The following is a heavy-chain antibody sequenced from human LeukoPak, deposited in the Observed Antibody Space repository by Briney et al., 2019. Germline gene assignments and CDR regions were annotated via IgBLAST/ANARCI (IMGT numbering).Heavy chain of an antibody. D-gene: IGHD6-13*01. J-gene: IGHJ4*02. CDR1: GYTFTSYD. CDR3: ARGKEVAAAGTTYYFDY. CDR2: MNPNSGNT. V-gene: IGHV1-8*03. Sequence: ASVKVSCKASGYTFTSYDINWVRRATGQGLEWMGWMNPNSGNTGYAQKFQGRVTITRNTSISTAYMELSSLRSEDTAVYYCARGKEVAAAGTTYYFDYWGQGTLVTVSS.